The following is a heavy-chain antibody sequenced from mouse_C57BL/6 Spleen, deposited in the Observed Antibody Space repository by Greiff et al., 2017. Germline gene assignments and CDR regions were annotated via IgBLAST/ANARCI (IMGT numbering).Heavy chain of an antibody. CDR1: GYAFSSYW. D-gene: IGHD1-1*01. CDR3: ARRLSSDGYWYFDV. J-gene: IGHJ1*03. Sequence: QVQLQQSGAELVKPGASVKISCKASGYAFSSYWMNWVKQRPGKGLEWIGQIYPGDGDTNYNGKFKGKATLTADKSSSTAYMQLSSLTSEDSAVYFCARRLSSDGYWYFDVWGTGTTVTVSS. CDR2: IYPGDGDT. V-gene: IGHV1-80*01.